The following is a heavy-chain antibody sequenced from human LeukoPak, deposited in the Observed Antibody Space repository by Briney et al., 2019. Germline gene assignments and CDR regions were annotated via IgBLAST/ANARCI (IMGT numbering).Heavy chain of an antibody. J-gene: IGHJ4*02. CDR1: GFTFSSYA. V-gene: IGHV3-23*01. CDR2: ISGSGGST. CDR3: AKRINDFWSGYYTPDGD. D-gene: IGHD3-3*01. Sequence: GGSLRLSCAASGFTFSSYAMSWVRQAPGKGLEWVSAISGSGGSTYYADSVKGRFTISRDNSKNTLYLQMNSLRAEDTAVYYCAKRINDFWSGYYTPDGDLGQGTLVTVSS.